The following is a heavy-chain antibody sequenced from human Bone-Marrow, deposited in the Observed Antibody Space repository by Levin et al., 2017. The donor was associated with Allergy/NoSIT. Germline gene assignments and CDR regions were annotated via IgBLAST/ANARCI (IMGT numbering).Heavy chain of an antibody. CDR3: ARDSGSNWRDRLGMGWFDP. J-gene: IGHJ5*02. D-gene: IGHD1-1*01. V-gene: IGHV4-61*02. Sequence: SETLSLTCTVSGGSITSGDHYWSWIRQPAGKGLEWIGRIYTGGSTDYHASFESRATISLDTSRSQFSLEMTSMTAADTAIYFCARDSGSNWRDRLGMGWFDPWGQGILVTVSS. CDR1: GGSITSGDHY. CDR2: IYTGGST.